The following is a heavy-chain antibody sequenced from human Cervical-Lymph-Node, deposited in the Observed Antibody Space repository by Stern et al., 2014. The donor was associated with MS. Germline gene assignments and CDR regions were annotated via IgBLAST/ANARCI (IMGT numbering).Heavy chain of an antibody. V-gene: IGHV3-30*18. CDR3: AKADRITVNYHYYGMDV. CDR1: GFSFSSYG. CDR2: ISYDGENQ. Sequence: VHLVESGGSVVQPGRSLRLSCAASGFSFSSYGVYWVRQAPGKGLEWVAAISYDGENQHYAASVKGRCTISRDNSRNTLYLQMNTLMPEDTAVYYCAKADRITVNYHYYGMDVWGQGTTVTVSS. J-gene: IGHJ6*02. D-gene: IGHD6-19*01.